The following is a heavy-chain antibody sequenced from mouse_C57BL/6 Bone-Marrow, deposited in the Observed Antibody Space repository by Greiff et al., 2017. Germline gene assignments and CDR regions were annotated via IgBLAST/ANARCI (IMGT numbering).Heavy chain of an antibody. CDR3: ARDCQTDDGYYWYFDV. D-gene: IGHD2-3*01. CDR1: GFTFSRYA. CDR2: ISDGGSYT. V-gene: IGHV5-4*01. Sequence: EVKLVESGGGLVKPGGSLKLSCAASGFTFSRYAMSWVRQTPEKRLEWVATISDGGSYTYYPDNVKGRFTISRDNAKNNLYMQMSHLKSEDTAMYYCARDCQTDDGYYWYFDVWGTGTTGTVSS. J-gene: IGHJ1*03.